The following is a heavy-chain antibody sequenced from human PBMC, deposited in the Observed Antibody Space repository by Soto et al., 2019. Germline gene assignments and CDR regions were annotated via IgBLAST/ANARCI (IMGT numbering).Heavy chain of an antibody. CDR1: GYTFTIYG. Sequence: GASVKVSCKASGYTFTIYGIIWVRQAPGQGLEWMGWISPYNGNTKYAQKLQGRVTMTTDTSTSLAYMELRSLRSDDTAVYYCARGIEYFDYWGQGTLVTVSS. CDR3: ARGIEYFDY. J-gene: IGHJ4*02. CDR2: ISPYNGNT. D-gene: IGHD1-26*01. V-gene: IGHV1-18*01.